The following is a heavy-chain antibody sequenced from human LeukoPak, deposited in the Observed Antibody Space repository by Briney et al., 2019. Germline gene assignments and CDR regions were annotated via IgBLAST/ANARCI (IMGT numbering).Heavy chain of an antibody. CDR1: GFTFSSYE. Sequence: GGSLRLSCAASGFTFSSYEMNWVRQAPGRGREGVSYISSSGSTIYYADSVKGRFTISRDNAKNSLYVQMNSVRAEDAAVYYCARDRSGYDYYYYYYMDVWGKGTTVTVSS. CDR3: ARDRSGYDYYYYYYMDV. D-gene: IGHD5-12*01. CDR2: ISSSGSTI. V-gene: IGHV3-48*03. J-gene: IGHJ6*03.